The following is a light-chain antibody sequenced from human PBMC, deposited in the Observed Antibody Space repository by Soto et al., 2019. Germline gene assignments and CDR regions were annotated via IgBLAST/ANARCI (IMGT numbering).Light chain of an antibody. CDR2: GAS. J-gene: IGKJ4*01. CDR1: QSVSGN. Sequence: EIVMTQSPATLSVSPGERATLSCRASQSVSGNLAWYQQKPGQAPRLLIYGASTRATGIPARFSGSGPGTEFTLTISSLQSEDFAVYSCQQYNDWPPVTFGGGTKVEIK. V-gene: IGKV3-15*01. CDR3: QQYNDWPPVT.